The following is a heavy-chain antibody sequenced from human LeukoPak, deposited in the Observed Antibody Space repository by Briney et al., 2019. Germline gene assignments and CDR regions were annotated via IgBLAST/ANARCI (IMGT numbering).Heavy chain of an antibody. CDR3: ARAFRSVAGTLGDY. CDR2: ISYDGSNK. D-gene: IGHD6-19*01. CDR1: GFTFSTHG. J-gene: IGHJ4*02. V-gene: IGHV3-30*19. Sequence: GGSLRLSCAASGFTFSTHGMHWVRQAPGRGLEWVAVISYDGSNKFHPDSVKGRFSISRDNSKNTVYLQMNSLRGEDTAVYYCARAFRSVAGTLGDYWGQGTLVTVSS.